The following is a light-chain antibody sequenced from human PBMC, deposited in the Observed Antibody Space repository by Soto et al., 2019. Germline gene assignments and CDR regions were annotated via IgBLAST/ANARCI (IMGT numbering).Light chain of an antibody. V-gene: IGKV3-20*01. CDR2: GAS. CDR3: QQYDSSPIT. J-gene: IGKJ5*01. Sequence: DIVLTQSPATLSLSPRESATLPCRASQSVSSYLAWYQQKPGQAPSLLIYGASRRATGIPDRFSGSGSGTDFTLTISRLEPEDFAVYYCQQYDSSPITFGQGTRLDIK. CDR1: QSVSSY.